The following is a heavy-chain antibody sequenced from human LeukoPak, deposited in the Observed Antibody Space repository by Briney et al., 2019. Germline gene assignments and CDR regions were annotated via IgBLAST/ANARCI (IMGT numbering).Heavy chain of an antibody. D-gene: IGHD6-6*01. V-gene: IGHV3-30-3*01. J-gene: IGHJ4*02. CDR2: ISYDGSNK. CDR3: ARGPLIIEYSSSSPYFDY. Sequence: PGRSLRLSCAASGFTFSSYAMHWVRQAPGKGLEWVAVISYDGSNKYYADSVKGRFTISRDNSKNTLYLQMNSLRAEDTAVYYCARGPLIIEYSSSSPYFDYWGQGTLVTVSS. CDR1: GFTFSSYA.